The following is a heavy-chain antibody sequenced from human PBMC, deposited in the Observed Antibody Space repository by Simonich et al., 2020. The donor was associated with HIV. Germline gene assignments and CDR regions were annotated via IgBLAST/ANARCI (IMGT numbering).Heavy chain of an antibody. D-gene: IGHD6-13*01. CDR3: AKGARGSSWYYFDY. J-gene: IGHJ4*02. Sequence: EVQLVESGGGLVQPGGSLRLSCAASGFTFDDYAMHWVRQAPGTGLKWVSLISWDGVNTYYADSVKGRFTSSRDNSENSLYLQMNSLRAEDTALYYCAKGARGSSWYYFDYWGQGTLVTVSS. CDR1: GFTFDDYA. V-gene: IGHV3-43D*04. CDR2: ISWDGVNT.